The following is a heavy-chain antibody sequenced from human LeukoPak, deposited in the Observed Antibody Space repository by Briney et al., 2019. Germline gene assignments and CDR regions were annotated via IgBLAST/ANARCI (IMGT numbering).Heavy chain of an antibody. D-gene: IGHD2-2*02. CDR3: ARARYCRSTSCYNNWCDP. Sequence: ASVKVSCKASGYTFTSYGISWVRQAPGQGLEWMGWISAYNGNTNYAQKLQGRVTMTTDTSTSTAYMELRSLRSDDTAVYYCARARYCRSTSCYNNWCDPWGQGTLVTVSS. CDR2: ISAYNGNT. CDR1: GYTFTSYG. J-gene: IGHJ5*02. V-gene: IGHV1-18*01.